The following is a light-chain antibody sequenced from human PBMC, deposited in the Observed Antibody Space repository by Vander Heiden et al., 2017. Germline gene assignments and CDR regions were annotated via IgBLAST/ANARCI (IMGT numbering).Light chain of an antibody. J-gene: IGKJ5*01. CDR3: MQALQTLSIT. Sequence: DIGWPHSPLSLPVTPGERASISCRSSQSLLHSNGYNYLDWYLQKPVQSPQLLIYLGSNRASGVPDRFSGSGSGTDFTLKISRVEAEDVGIYYCMQALQTLSITFGQGTRLEIK. V-gene: IGKV2-28*01. CDR2: LGS. CDR1: QSLLHSNGYNY.